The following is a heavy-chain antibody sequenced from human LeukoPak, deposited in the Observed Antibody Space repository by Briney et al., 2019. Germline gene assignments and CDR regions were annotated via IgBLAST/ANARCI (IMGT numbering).Heavy chain of an antibody. CDR1: GGSISSTNYY. J-gene: IGHJ5*02. D-gene: IGHD5-12*01. CDR3: ARHSGYALYNWFDP. V-gene: IGHV4-39*01. CDR2: ISYSGST. Sequence: SETLSLTCTVSGGSISSTNYYWAWNRQPPGKGLEWIGSISYSGSTYYNPSLKSRVTISVGTSKHQFSLRLSSVTAADTAVYYCARHSGYALYNWFDPWGQGTLVTVSS.